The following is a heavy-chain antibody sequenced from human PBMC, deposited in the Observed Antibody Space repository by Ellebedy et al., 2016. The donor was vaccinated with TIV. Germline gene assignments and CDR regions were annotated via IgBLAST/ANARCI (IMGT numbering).Heavy chain of an antibody. Sequence: GESLKISCAASGFTFSRYGMHWVRQAPGKGLEWVARIWYDGSSKYYGDSVKGRFSISRDNSKNTLYPQMNSLRVEDTAVYYCARDPSLDWNLDYWGQGTLVTVSS. CDR2: IWYDGSSK. J-gene: IGHJ4*02. V-gene: IGHV3-33*01. CDR3: ARDPSLDWNLDY. D-gene: IGHD1-1*01. CDR1: GFTFSRYG.